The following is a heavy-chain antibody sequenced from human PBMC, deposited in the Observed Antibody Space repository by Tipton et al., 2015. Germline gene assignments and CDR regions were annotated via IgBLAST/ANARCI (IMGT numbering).Heavy chain of an antibody. J-gene: IGHJ4*02. CDR2: VFYTRSA. Sequence: ILSLTCSVSGGSISSYYWNWIRQPPGKGLEWIGYVFYTRSANYNPSLKSRVTISVDTSKNQFSLNLSSVTAADTAVYYCARETLGVDYWGQGTLVTVSS. CDR3: ARETLGVDY. V-gene: IGHV4-59*01. CDR1: GGSISSYY. D-gene: IGHD3-16*01.